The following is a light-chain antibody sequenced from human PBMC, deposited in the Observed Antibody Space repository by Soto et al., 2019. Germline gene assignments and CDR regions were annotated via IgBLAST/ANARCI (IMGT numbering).Light chain of an antibody. J-gene: IGKJ5*01. Sequence: EIVMTHSPATLSVSPGERATLSCRASQSVSNNLAWYQQKPGQAPRLLIYGASTRATAIPARFSGSGSGTEFTLTISSLQSEDFAVYYCQQTYTTPEITFGQGTRLDIK. CDR1: QSVSNN. V-gene: IGKV3-15*01. CDR3: QQTYTTPEIT. CDR2: GAS.